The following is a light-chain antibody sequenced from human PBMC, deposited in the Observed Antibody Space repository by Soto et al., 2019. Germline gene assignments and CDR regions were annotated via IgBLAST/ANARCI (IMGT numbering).Light chain of an antibody. V-gene: IGLV2-14*01. Sequence: QSALTQPASVSGSPGQSITISCTGTSSDISTYNYVSWYQQHPGKAPKLMIYEVSNRPSGASNRFSGSKSGNTASLTISGLQAEDEADYYCNSYTSTSTLDVVFGGGTKLTVL. CDR2: EVS. J-gene: IGLJ2*01. CDR3: NSYTSTSTLDVV. CDR1: SSDISTYNY.